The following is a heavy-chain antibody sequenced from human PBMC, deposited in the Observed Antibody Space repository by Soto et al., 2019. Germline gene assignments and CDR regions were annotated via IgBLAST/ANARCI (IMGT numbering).Heavy chain of an antibody. D-gene: IGHD5-18*01. CDR2: IYYSGST. V-gene: IGHV4-59*01. J-gene: IGHJ6*04. CDR1: GGSISSYY. Sequence: SETLSLTCTVSGGSISSYYWSWIRQPPGKGLEWIGYIYYSGSTNYNPSLKSRVTISVDTSKNQFSLKLSSVTAADTAVYYCARDCCYGTPVVGPGYYYYYGMDVWGKGTTVTVSS. CDR3: ARDCCYGTPVVGPGYYYYYGMDV.